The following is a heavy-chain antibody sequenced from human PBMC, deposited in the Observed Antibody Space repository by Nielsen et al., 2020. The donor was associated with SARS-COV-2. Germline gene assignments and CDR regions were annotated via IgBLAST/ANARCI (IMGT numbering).Heavy chain of an antibody. D-gene: IGHD6-19*01. Sequence: LSLTCAASGFTFSSYAMHWVRQAPGKGLEWVAVISYDGSNKYYADSVKGRFTISRDNSKNTLYLQMNSLRAEDTAVYYCARDLIAVAGTSVFDYWGQGTLVTVSS. V-gene: IGHV3-30-3*01. CDR2: ISYDGSNK. CDR1: GFTFSSYA. J-gene: IGHJ4*02. CDR3: ARDLIAVAGTSVFDY.